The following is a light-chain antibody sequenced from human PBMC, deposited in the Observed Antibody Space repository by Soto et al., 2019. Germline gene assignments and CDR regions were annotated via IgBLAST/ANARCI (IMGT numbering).Light chain of an antibody. J-gene: IGLJ7*01. CDR2: LEGSGSY. CDR3: ETWDSNTAV. CDR1: SGHSSYI. Sequence: QPVLTQSSSASASLGSSVKLTCTLSSGHSSYIIAWHQQQPGKAPRYLMKLEGSGSYNEGSGVPDRFSGSSSGADRYLTISNLQSEDEADYYCETWDSNTAVFGGGTQLTVL. V-gene: IGLV4-60*03.